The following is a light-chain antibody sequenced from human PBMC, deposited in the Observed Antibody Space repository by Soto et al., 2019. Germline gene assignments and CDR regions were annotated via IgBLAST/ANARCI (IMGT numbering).Light chain of an antibody. Sequence: DIQMTQLPSSMSASVGDRVTITCLASQGISRWLAWYHQKPGKAPNLLIYSASTLHSGVPSRFSGSGSGTDFTLTISSLQPEDFGTYYCQQANSFPLTFGPGTKVDMK. V-gene: IGKV1-12*01. CDR2: SAS. CDR1: QGISRW. J-gene: IGKJ3*01. CDR3: QQANSFPLT.